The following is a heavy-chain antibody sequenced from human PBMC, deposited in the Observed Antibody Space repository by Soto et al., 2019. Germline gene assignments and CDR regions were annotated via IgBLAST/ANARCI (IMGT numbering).Heavy chain of an antibody. V-gene: IGHV4-39*01. D-gene: IGHD3-10*01. CDR2: VYYSGST. CDR3: ARDFGSGIGFGVDV. J-gene: IGHJ6*02. CDR1: GGSISRNNYY. Sequence: QQQLQESGPGLVKPSETLSLTCTVSGGSISRNNYYWGWIRLPPGKGLEWIGSVYYSGSTDYNPSLRRRVAISVVTSKNQFSMKLSSVTAADTAVYYCARDFGSGIGFGVDVWGQGTTVTVSS.